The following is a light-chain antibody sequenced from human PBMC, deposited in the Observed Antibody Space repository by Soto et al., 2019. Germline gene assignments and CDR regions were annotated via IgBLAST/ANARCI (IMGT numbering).Light chain of an antibody. CDR3: RQFGNSPYT. J-gene: IGKJ2*01. Sequence: EIVLTQSPGTLSLSPGERATLSCRASQSVSSSYLAWYQQKPGQTPRLLIYGASSRATGIPDRFSGSGSGTDFTLTISRLEAEDFAVYYCRQFGNSPYTFGQGTKLDIK. CDR1: QSVSSSY. V-gene: IGKV3-20*01. CDR2: GAS.